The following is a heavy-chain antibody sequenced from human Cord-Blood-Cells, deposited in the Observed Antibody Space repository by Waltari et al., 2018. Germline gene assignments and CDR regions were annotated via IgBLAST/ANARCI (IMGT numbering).Heavy chain of an antibody. CDR1: GYTFTGYY. Sequence: HVQLVQSGAEVKKPGASVKVSCKDSGYTFTGYYMHWVRQAPGQGLEWMGWINPNSGGTNYAQKFQGRVTMTRDTSISTAYMELSRLRSDDTAVYYCARDTCTNGVCYLFADYWGQGTLVTVSS. D-gene: IGHD2-8*01. CDR3: ARDTCTNGVCYLFADY. J-gene: IGHJ4*02. V-gene: IGHV1-2*02. CDR2: INPNSGGT.